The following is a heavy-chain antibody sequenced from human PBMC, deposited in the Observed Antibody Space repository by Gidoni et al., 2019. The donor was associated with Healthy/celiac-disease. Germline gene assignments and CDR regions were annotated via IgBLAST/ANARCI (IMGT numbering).Heavy chain of an antibody. J-gene: IGHJ5*02. CDR1: GGSISSSSYY. CDR2: IYYSGST. Sequence: QLQLQESGPGLVKPSETLSLTCTVSGGSISSSSYYWGWIRQPPGKGLEWIGSIYYSGSTYYNPSLKSRVTISVDTSKNQFSLKLSSVTAADTAVYYCARHVGSSGWYGDWFDPWGQGTLVTVSS. CDR3: ARHVGSSGWYGDWFDP. D-gene: IGHD6-19*01. V-gene: IGHV4-39*01.